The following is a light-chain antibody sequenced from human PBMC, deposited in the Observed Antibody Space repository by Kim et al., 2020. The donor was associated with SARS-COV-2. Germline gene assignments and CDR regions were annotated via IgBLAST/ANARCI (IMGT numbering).Light chain of an antibody. CDR2: DTY. Sequence: EILLTQSPATLSLSPGERATLSCRASQSVSSYLAWYQHKPGQPTRLLIYDTYNRATGIPARFSGSRSGTDFTLTISSLEPEDFAVYYCQQRSNWTLTFGGGTKVDIK. CDR1: QSVSSY. CDR3: QQRSNWTLT. J-gene: IGKJ4*01. V-gene: IGKV3-11*01.